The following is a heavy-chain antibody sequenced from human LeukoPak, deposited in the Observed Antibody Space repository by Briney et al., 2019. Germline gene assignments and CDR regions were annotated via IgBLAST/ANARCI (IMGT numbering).Heavy chain of an antibody. D-gene: IGHD3-10*01. Sequence: SETLSLTCTVSGGSISSYYWGWIRQPPGKGLEWIGSISYRGSTFYNPSLKSRVTISLDTSKNQFSLKLRSVTAADKAVYYCARYCSGSGSLYYYYYYKDVWGKGTTVTVSS. CDR3: ARYCSGSGSLYYYYYYKDV. CDR1: GGSISSYY. CDR2: ISYRGST. J-gene: IGHJ6*03. V-gene: IGHV4-39*07.